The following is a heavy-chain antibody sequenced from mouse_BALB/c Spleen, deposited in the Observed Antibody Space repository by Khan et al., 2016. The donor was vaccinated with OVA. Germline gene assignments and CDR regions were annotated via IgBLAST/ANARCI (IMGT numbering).Heavy chain of an antibody. CDR3: ANDPPYLAWNY. D-gene: IGHD1-1*01. Sequence: EPGPGLVAPSQSLSITCTVPGFSLTDYALSWIRQLPGKGLEWLGVLWVGGSRYYNSALKSRLSMSKENSRSPVLLNMNRLQTDDTAMYYCANDPPYLAWNYWGQGTSVTVSS. J-gene: IGHJ4*01. CDR2: LWVGGSR. V-gene: IGHV2-6-5*01. CDR1: GFSLTDYA.